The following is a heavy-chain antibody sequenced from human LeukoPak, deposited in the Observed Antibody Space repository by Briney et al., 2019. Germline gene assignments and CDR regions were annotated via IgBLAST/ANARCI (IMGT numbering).Heavy chain of an antibody. CDR1: EFTFSSYS. D-gene: IGHD3-9*01. CDR3: ARDHWDILTGHYIDY. V-gene: IGHV3-21*01. CDR2: ISSSSRYL. Sequence: GGSLRLSCAASEFTFSSYSMNWVRQAPGKGLEWVSSISSSSRYLYYADSVKGRFTISRDNAKNSLYLQMNSLRAEDTAVYYCARDHWDILTGHYIDYWGQGTLVTVSS. J-gene: IGHJ4*02.